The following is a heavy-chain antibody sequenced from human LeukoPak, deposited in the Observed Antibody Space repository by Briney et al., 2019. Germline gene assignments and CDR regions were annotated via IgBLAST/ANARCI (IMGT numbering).Heavy chain of an antibody. V-gene: IGHV4-31*03. Sequence: SQTLSLTCTVSGDSISSGGYYWSWLRQHPGKGLEWIGYIYYSGSTYYHPSLKSRVTISVDTSKNQFSLKLSSVTAADTAVYYCASYHYDCSGYCPWYPYFYCWGQGTLVTVSS. CDR3: ASYHYDCSGYCPWYPYFYC. J-gene: IGHJ4*02. D-gene: IGHD3-22*01. CDR1: GDSISSGGYY. CDR2: IYYSGST.